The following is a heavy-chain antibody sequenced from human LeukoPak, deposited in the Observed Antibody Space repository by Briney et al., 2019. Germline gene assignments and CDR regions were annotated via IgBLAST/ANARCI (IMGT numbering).Heavy chain of an antibody. CDR1: GGSISSGGYS. CDR2: IYHSGST. Sequence: SETLSLTCAVSGGSISSGGYSWSWIRQPPGKGLEWIGYIYHSGSTYYNPSLKSRVTISVDRSKNQFSLKLSSVTAADTAVYYCAARYSGSYFFDYWGQGTLVTVSS. CDR3: AARYSGSYFFDY. D-gene: IGHD1-26*01. J-gene: IGHJ4*02. V-gene: IGHV4-30-2*02.